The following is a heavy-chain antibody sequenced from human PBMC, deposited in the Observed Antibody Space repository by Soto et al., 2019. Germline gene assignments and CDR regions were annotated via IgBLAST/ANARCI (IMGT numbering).Heavy chain of an antibody. CDR2: ISNDASTK. J-gene: IGHJ4*02. Sequence: QVQLVESGGGVVQPGRSLRLSCVASGFTFSGYGMHWVRQAPGKGLDWVAAISNDASTKHYADSVKGRFTISRDNSKNTLDLQMNSLSAEDTAVYYCAKDRVSEHSSGWPQGHWGQGTLVTVSS. V-gene: IGHV3-30*18. CDR1: GFTFSGYG. CDR3: AKDRVSEHSSGWPQGH. D-gene: IGHD6-19*01.